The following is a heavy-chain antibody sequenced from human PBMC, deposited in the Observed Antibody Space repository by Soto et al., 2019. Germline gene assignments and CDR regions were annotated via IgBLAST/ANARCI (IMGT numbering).Heavy chain of an antibody. V-gene: IGHV3-33*01. CDR2: IWYDGSNK. Sequence: GGSLRLSCAASGFTFSSYGMHWVRQAPGKGLEWVAVIWYDGSNKYYADSVKGRFTISRDNSKNTLYLQMNSLIAEDTAVYYCARDANIVGATHYYYSGMDVWGQGTTVTVSS. D-gene: IGHD1-26*01. J-gene: IGHJ6*02. CDR1: GFTFSSYG. CDR3: ARDANIVGATHYYYSGMDV.